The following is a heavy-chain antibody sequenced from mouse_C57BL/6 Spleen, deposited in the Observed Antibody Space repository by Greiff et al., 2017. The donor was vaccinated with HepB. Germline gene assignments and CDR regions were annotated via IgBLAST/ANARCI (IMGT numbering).Heavy chain of an antibody. D-gene: IGHD1-1*02. V-gene: IGHV1-20*01. Sequence: EVHLVESGPELVKPGDSVKISCTASGYSFTGYFMNWVMQSHGKSLEWIGRINPYNGDTFYNQKFKGKATLTVDKSSSTAHIELRSLTSEDSAVYYCAREEVYGFDYWGQGTTLTVSS. CDR3: AREEVYGFDY. J-gene: IGHJ2*01. CDR1: GYSFTGYF. CDR2: INPYNGDT.